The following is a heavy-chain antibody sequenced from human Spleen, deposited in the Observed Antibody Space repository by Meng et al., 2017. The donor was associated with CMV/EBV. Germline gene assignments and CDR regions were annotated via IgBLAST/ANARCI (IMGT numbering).Heavy chain of an antibody. Sequence: GESLKISYAASGFTFSRYEMHWVRQAPGKGLEYISYISSSGGIVYYADSVKGRFTLSRDNAKNSLYLQMNSLRAEDTAVYYCARVRFLLFDYWGQGTLVTVSS. V-gene: IGHV3-48*03. J-gene: IGHJ4*02. CDR2: ISSSGGIV. D-gene: IGHD2-15*01. CDR3: ARVRFLLFDY. CDR1: GFTFSRYE.